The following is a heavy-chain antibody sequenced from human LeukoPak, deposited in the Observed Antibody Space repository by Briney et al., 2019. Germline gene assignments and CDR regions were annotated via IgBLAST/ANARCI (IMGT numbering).Heavy chain of an antibody. D-gene: IGHD6-13*01. CDR3: ARRGAAGTYYFDY. V-gene: IGHV3-23*01. J-gene: IGHJ4*02. CDR1: GFTFNSYV. Sequence: GGSLRLSCAASGFTFNSYVMSWVRQAPGKGLEWVSAISGSGGGTYYADSVKGRFTISRDNSKNTLYLQTNSLRAEDTAVYYCARRGAAGTYYFDYWGQGTLVTVSS. CDR2: ISGSGGGT.